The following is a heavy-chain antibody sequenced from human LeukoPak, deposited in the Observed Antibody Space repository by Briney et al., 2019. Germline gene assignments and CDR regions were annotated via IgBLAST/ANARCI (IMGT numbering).Heavy chain of an antibody. CDR2: ISISGGKT. J-gene: IGHJ4*02. CDR3: AKVVEWKLLEGFDY. D-gene: IGHD1-26*01. Sequence: GGSLRLSCAASGFTFSSYAMSWVRQAPGKGLEWVSGISISGGKTYYADSVKGRFTISRDNSKNTLYLQMNGLRAEDTAVYYCAKVVEWKLLEGFDYWGQGTLVTVS. CDR1: GFTFSSYA. V-gene: IGHV3-23*01.